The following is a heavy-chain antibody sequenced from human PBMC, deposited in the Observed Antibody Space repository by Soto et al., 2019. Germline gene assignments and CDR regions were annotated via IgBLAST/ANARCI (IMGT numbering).Heavy chain of an antibody. V-gene: IGHV4-34*01. CDR1: GGSFSGYY. J-gene: IGHJ3*02. D-gene: IGHD2-21*01. CDR3: ARKGGDESGAFDI. Sequence: SETLSLTCAVYGGSFSGYYWSWIRQPPGKGLEWIGEINHSGSTNYNPSLKSRVTISVDTSKNKFSLKLSSVTAADTAVYYCARKGGDESGAFDIWGQGTMVTVSS. CDR2: INHSGST.